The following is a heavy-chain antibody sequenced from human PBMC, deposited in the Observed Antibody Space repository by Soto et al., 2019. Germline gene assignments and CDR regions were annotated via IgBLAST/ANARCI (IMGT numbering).Heavy chain of an antibody. D-gene: IGHD3-22*01. CDR1: GGSISSGGYY. CDR3: VRENGDSSGFHFDY. J-gene: IGHJ4*02. CDR2: IYYSGST. V-gene: IGHV4-31*03. Sequence: PSETLSLTCTVSGGSISSGGYYWSWIRQHPGKGLEWIGYIYYSGSTYYNPSLKSRVTISVDTSKNQFSLKLSSVTAADTAVYYCVRENGDSSGFHFDYWGQGTLVTVSS.